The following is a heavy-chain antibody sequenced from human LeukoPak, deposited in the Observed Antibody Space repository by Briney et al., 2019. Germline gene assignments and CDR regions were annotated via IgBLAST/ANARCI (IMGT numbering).Heavy chain of an antibody. V-gene: IGHV3-64*01. CDR3: ARGVGRYFDWLLSHFDY. J-gene: IGHJ4*02. CDR1: GFTFSSYA. D-gene: IGHD3-9*01. CDR2: ISSNGGST. Sequence: GGSLRLSCAASGFTFSSYAMHWVRQAPGKGLEYVSAISSNGGSTYYANSVKGRFTISRDNSKNTLYLQMGSLRAEDMAVYYCARGVGRYFDWLLSHFDYWGQGTLVTVSS.